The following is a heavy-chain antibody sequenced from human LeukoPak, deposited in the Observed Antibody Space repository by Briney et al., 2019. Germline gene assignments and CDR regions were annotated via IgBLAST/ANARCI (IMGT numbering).Heavy chain of an antibody. J-gene: IGHJ2*01. CDR2: IYYSGST. Sequence: RASQTLSLTCTVSGGSISSSSSYWVWIRQPPGMGLEWIGSIYYSGSTYTNPSPKRLFPISVDRSQNQFSLTVCAVAAAHTAVYYCARYESSAYGIDVWGRGTLVTVSS. CDR1: GGSISSSSSY. D-gene: IGHD3-22*01. V-gene: IGHV4-39*01. CDR3: ARYESSAYGIDV.